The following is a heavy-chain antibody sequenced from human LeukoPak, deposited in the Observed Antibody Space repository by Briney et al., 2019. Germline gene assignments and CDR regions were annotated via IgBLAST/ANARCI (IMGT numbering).Heavy chain of an antibody. V-gene: IGHV4-59*01. CDR3: ASSAYYYDSSFRY. D-gene: IGHD3-22*01. Sequence: PSETLSLTCTVSGGSISSYYWSWIRQPPGKGLVGIGYIYYSGSTNYNPSLKSRVTISVDTSKNQFSLKLSSVTAADTAVYYCASSAYYYDSSFRYWGQGTLVTVSS. J-gene: IGHJ4*02. CDR1: GGSISSYY. CDR2: IYYSGST.